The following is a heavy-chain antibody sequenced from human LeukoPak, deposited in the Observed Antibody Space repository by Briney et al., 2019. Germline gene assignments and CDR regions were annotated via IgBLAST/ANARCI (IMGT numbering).Heavy chain of an antibody. J-gene: IGHJ4*02. CDR2: ISSSSSTI. Sequence: GGSLRLSCAASGFTFSSYNMNWVRQAPGKGREWVSYISSSSSTIYYADSVKGRFTISRDNARNSLYLQMNSLRAEDTAVYYCARDYYDSSGYYYGAYWGQGTLVTVSS. CDR1: GFTFSSYN. CDR3: ARDYYDSSGYYYGAY. V-gene: IGHV3-48*04. D-gene: IGHD3-22*01.